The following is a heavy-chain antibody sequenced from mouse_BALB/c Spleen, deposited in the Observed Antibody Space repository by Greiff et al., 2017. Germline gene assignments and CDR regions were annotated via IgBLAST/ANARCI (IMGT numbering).Heavy chain of an antibody. CDR1: GFSLTSYG. CDR3: AIMITNYYAMDY. D-gene: IGHD2-4*01. V-gene: IGHV2-9*02. Sequence: VKLVESGPGLVAPSQSLYITCTVSGFSLTSYGVHWVRQPPGKGLEWLGVIWAGGSTNYNSALMSRLSISKDNSKSQVFLKMNSLQTDDTAMYYCAIMITNYYAMDYWGQGTSVTVSS. CDR2: IWAGGST. J-gene: IGHJ4*01.